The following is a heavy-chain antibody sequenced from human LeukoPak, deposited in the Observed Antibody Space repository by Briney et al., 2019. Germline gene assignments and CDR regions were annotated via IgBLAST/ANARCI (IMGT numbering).Heavy chain of an antibody. Sequence: SETLSLTCAVYGGSFSGYYWSWIRQPPGKGLEWIGEINHSGSTNYNPSLKSRVTISVDTSKNQFSLKLSSVTAADTAVYYCARGRFSGSYYVYFQHWGQGTLVTVSP. CDR1: GGSFSGYY. CDR2: INHSGST. CDR3: ARGRFSGSYYVYFQH. D-gene: IGHD1-26*01. J-gene: IGHJ1*01. V-gene: IGHV4-34*01.